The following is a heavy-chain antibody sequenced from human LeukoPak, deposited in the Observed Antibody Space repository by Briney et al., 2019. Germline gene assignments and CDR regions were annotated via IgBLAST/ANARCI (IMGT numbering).Heavy chain of an antibody. V-gene: IGHV4-39*01. CDR1: GGSISSSSYY. Sequence: RTSETLSLTCTVSGGSISSSSYYWGWIRQPPGKGLEWIGSIYYNGSTYYNPSLKSRVTISVDTSKNQFSLKLSSVTAADTAVYYCARLQGYGLYAFDIWGQGTMVTVSS. D-gene: IGHD4-17*01. J-gene: IGHJ3*02. CDR3: ARLQGYGLYAFDI. CDR2: IYYNGST.